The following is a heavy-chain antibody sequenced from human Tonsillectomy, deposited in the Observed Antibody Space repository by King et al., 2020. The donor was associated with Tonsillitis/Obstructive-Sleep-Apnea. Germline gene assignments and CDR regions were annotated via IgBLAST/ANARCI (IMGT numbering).Heavy chain of an antibody. D-gene: IGHD7-27*01. CDR2: INRDGGST. J-gene: IGHJ3*01. Sequence: EVQLVESGGGLVQPGGSLRLSCAASGFTFSSFAMAWVRQAPGKGLEWVSHINRDGGSTFYADSVKGRFTISRDNSKNTLYLQINSLRAEDTALYSCVNPNWARPDDLDFWGQGTMVTVSS. V-gene: IGHV3-23*04. CDR3: VNPNWARPDDLDF. CDR1: GFTFSSFA.